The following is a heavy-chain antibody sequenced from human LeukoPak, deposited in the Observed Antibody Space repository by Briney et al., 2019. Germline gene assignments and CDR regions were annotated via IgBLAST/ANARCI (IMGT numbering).Heavy chain of an antibody. D-gene: IGHD3-22*01. CDR2: MNPSSGNT. Sequence: ASVKVSCKASGYTFTSYDINWVRQATGQGLEWLGLMNPSSGNTGYAQKFQGRVTMTRDTSISTAYMELSSLRSEDTAVYYCARVAYYYDSAGFYLNYFYGMDVWGQGTTVTVSS. V-gene: IGHV1-8*01. J-gene: IGHJ6*02. CDR1: GYTFTSYD. CDR3: ARVAYYYDSAGFYLNYFYGMDV.